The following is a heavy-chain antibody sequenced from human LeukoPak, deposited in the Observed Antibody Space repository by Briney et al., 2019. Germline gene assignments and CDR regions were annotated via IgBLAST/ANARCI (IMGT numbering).Heavy chain of an antibody. D-gene: IGHD4-23*01. J-gene: IGHJ4*02. CDR2: ISGSGGST. Sequence: SGGSLRLSCAASGFTFSSYAMSWVRQAPGKGLEWVSAISGSGGSTYYADSVKGRFTISRDNSKNTLYLQMNSLRAEDTAVYYCAKPTKMTTVVTAYFDYWGQGTLVTVSS. CDR3: AKPTKMTTVVTAYFDY. V-gene: IGHV3-23*01. CDR1: GFTFSSYA.